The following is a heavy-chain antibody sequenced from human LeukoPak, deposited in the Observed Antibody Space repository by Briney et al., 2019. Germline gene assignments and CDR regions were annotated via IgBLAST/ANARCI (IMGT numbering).Heavy chain of an antibody. J-gene: IGHJ4*02. CDR1: GFTVSSNY. D-gene: IGHD6-6*01. V-gene: IGHV3-53*01. CDR2: IYSGGST. Sequence: GGSLRLSCAASGFTVSSNYMSWVRQAPGKGLEWVSVIYSGGSTYYADSVKGRFTISRDNSKNTLYLQMNSLRAEDTAVYYCVRKFSYSSSAYNPHYYDSWGQGILVTVSS. CDR3: VRKFSYSSSAYNPHYYDS.